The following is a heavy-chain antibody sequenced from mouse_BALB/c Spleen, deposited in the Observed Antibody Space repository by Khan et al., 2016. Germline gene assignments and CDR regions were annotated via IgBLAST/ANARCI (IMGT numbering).Heavy chain of an antibody. Sequence: EVQLQESGPSLVKPSQTLSLTCSVTGDSITSGYWNWIRKFPGNKLEFIGYITYSGTSYYNPSLKSRISITRDTSKNQYYLQLNSVTTEDTATYYCSRDYGGYYSLGYWGQGTTLTVSS. V-gene: IGHV3-8*02. CDR3: SRDYGGYYSLGY. D-gene: IGHD2-3*01. J-gene: IGHJ2*01. CDR1: GDSITSGY. CDR2: ITYSGTS.